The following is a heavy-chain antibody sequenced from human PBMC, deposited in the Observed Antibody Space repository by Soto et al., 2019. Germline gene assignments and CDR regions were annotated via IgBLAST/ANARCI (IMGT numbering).Heavy chain of an antibody. D-gene: IGHD2-21*02. J-gene: IGHJ5*02. V-gene: IGHV4-30-4*01. Sequence: QVQLQESGPGLVKPSQTLSLTCTVSGGSISSGDYYWSWIRQPPGKGLEWIGYIYYSGSTYCNPSLKSRVTISVDTSKNQFSLKLSSVTAADTAVYYCARGEGGNLRKNNWFDPWGQGTLVTVSS. CDR2: IYYSGST. CDR3: ARGEGGNLRKNNWFDP. CDR1: GGSISSGDYY.